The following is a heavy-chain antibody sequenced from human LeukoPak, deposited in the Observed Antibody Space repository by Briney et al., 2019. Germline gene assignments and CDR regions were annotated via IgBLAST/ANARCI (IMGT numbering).Heavy chain of an antibody. J-gene: IGHJ4*02. CDR2: IYTSGST. CDR3: ARVKLELDY. V-gene: IGHV4-61*02. D-gene: IGHD6-6*01. Sequence: NPSETLSLTCTVSGGSISSSSYFWSWIRQPAGKGLEWIGRIYTSGSTNYNPSLKSRVTISLDTSKNQFSLKLSSVTAADTAVYYCARVKLELDYWGQGTLVTVSS. CDR1: GGSISSSSYF.